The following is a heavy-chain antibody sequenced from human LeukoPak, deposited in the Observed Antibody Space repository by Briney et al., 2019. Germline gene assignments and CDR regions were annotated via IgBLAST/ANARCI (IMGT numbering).Heavy chain of an antibody. CDR3: ARDLQDYYDSSGYLGSFDY. Sequence: ASVKVSCKASGYTFTSYAMNWVRQAPGQGLEWIGWINTNTGNPTYAQGFTGRFVFSLDTSVSTAYLQISSLKAEDTAVYYCARDLQDYYDSSGYLGSFDYWGQGTLVTVSS. V-gene: IGHV7-4-1*02. J-gene: IGHJ4*02. D-gene: IGHD3-22*01. CDR1: GYTFTSYA. CDR2: INTNTGNP.